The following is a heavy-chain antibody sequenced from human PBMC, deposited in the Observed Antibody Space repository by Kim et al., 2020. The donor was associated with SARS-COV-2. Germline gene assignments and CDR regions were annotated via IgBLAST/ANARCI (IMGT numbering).Heavy chain of an antibody. CDR3: AKGALGRGADRDY. Sequence: AASVKGRFTISRYNSKNTLYLQMNSLRAEDTAVYFCAKGALGRGADRDYWGQGTLVTVSS. V-gene: IGHV3-30*02. D-gene: IGHD3-10*01. J-gene: IGHJ4*02.